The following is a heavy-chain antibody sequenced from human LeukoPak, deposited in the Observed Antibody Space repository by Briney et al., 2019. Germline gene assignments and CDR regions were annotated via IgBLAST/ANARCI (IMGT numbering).Heavy chain of an antibody. V-gene: IGHV3-48*03. Sequence: GGSLRLSCAASGLTFSSYEMNLVRQAPGEGLEWVSYISSSGSSIYYADSVKGRFTISRDNAKKSLYLQMHGLRAEDTAVYYCARASHKFDSSGYYPDAFDIWGQGTMVTVSS. CDR2: ISSSGSSI. CDR3: ARASHKFDSSGYYPDAFDI. D-gene: IGHD3-22*01. CDR1: GLTFSSYE. J-gene: IGHJ3*02.